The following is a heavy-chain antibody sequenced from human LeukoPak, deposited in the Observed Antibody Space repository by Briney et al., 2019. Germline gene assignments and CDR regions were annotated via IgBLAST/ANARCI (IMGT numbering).Heavy chain of an antibody. V-gene: IGHV3-66*02. D-gene: IGHD2-2*02. Sequence: GGSLRLSCAASGFTVSSNYMSWVRQAPGKGLEWVSVIYSGGSTYYADSVKGRFTISRDNSKNTLYLRMNSLRAEDTAVYYCATQRDCSSTSCYNFFMDYYYVDVWGKGTTVTVSS. CDR1: GFTVSSNY. CDR3: ATQRDCSSTSCYNFFMDYYYVDV. J-gene: IGHJ6*03. CDR2: IYSGGST.